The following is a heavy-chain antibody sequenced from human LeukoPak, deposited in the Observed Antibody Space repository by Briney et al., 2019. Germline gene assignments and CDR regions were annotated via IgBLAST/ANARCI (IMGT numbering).Heavy chain of an antibody. Sequence: SQTLSLTCAVSGDSVSSNDYYWGWIRQPAGKGLEWIGRVYTSGSTNYNPSLKSRVTISLDTSKNQFSLKLSSVTAADTAMYYCARQTWGLTLDYWGQGILVTVSS. V-gene: IGHV4-61*02. CDR1: GDSVSSNDYY. CDR2: VYTSGST. CDR3: ARQTWGLTLDY. J-gene: IGHJ4*02. D-gene: IGHD3-16*01.